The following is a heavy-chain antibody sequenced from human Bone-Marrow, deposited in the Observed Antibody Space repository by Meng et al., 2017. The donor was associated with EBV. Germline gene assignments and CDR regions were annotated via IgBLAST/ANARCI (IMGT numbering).Heavy chain of an antibody. V-gene: IGHV4-4*02. Sequence: QVQRQESGPGWVKPSGTLSLTCAGSGGSISSSNWWSWVRQPPGKGLEWIGEIYHSGSTNYNPSLKSRVTISVDKSKNQFSLKLSSVTAADTAVYYCARGQSIAVAVSTNYFDYWGQGTLVTGSS. J-gene: IGHJ4*02. D-gene: IGHD6-19*01. CDR1: GGSISSSNW. CDR3: ARGQSIAVAVSTNYFDY. CDR2: IYHSGST.